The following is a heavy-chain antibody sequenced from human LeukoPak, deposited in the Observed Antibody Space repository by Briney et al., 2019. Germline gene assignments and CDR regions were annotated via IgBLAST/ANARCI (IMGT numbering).Heavy chain of an antibody. CDR3: AKDAFPNQWRGYYFDY. CDR1: GFTVSSNY. J-gene: IGHJ4*02. CDR2: IYSGGST. D-gene: IGHD6-19*01. Sequence: GGSLRLSCAASGFTVSSNYMSWVRQAPGKGLEWVSVIYSGGSTYYADSVKGRFTISRDNSKNTLYLQMNSLRAEDTAVYYCAKDAFPNQWRGYYFDYWGQGTLVTVSS. V-gene: IGHV3-53*01.